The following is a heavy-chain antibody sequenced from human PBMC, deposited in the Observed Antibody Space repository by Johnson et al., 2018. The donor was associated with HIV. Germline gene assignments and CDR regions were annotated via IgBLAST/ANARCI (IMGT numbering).Heavy chain of an antibody. V-gene: IGHV3-NL1*01. CDR2: IYSGDST. Sequence: QMQLVESGGGVVQPGRSLRLSCAASGFTFSSYGMHWVRQAPGKGLEWVAVIYSGDSTYYTDSVKGRFTISRDNSKNTMYLQMNSLRAEDTAVYYCAKDRSSSWYDGSFDIWGQGTMVTVSS. J-gene: IGHJ3*02. CDR3: AKDRSSSWYDGSFDI. D-gene: IGHD6-13*01. CDR1: GFTFSSYG.